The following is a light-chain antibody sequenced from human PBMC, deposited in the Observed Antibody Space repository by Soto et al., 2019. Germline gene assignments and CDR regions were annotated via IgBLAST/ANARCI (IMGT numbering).Light chain of an antibody. J-gene: IGKJ1*01. V-gene: IGKV3-15*01. Sequence: EIVMTQSPATLSVSPGERATLSCRASQSVSSNLAWYQQKPGQAPRLLIYGASTRATGIPARFSGSGSGTECTLTISSMQSEDFAVYYCQQYNNGWTFGQGTQVEIK. CDR1: QSVSSN. CDR3: QQYNNGWT. CDR2: GAS.